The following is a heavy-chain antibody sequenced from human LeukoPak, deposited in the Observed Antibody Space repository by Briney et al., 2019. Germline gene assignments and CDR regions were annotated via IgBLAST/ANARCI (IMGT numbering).Heavy chain of an antibody. CDR3: ARSIAARPYYFDY. CDR2: IYSGGST. CDR1: GFTVSSNY. D-gene: IGHD6-6*01. V-gene: IGHV3-53*01. Sequence: GGSLRLSCAASGFTVSSNYMSWVRQAPGKGLEWVSVIYSGGSTYYADSVKGRFTISRDNSKNTLYPQMNSLRAEDTAVYYCARSIAARPYYFDYWGQGTLVTVSS. J-gene: IGHJ4*02.